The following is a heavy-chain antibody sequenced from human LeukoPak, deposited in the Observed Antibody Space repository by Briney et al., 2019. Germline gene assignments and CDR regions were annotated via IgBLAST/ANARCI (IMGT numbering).Heavy chain of an antibody. CDR1: GFTFNNYA. Sequence: WGSLRLSCAASGFTFNNYAMSWVRQPPGMGPEWVSTISGSGVTTSYADSVRGRFTISRDNSKTTLYLQLDSLRPEDMAIYYCAKSPGQIQLDYFDYWGQGTLVTVSS. D-gene: IGHD1-1*01. J-gene: IGHJ4*02. V-gene: IGHV3-23*01. CDR3: AKSPGQIQLDYFDY. CDR2: ISGSGVTT.